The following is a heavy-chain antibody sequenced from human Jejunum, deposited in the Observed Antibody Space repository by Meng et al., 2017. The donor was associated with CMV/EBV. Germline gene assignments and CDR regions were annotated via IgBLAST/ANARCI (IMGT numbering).Heavy chain of an antibody. V-gene: IGHV4-59*01. J-gene: IGHJ4*02. D-gene: IGHD3-9*01. CDR1: NDSMSRFY. Sequence: HVQLQESCPGLVNASETLSLTCRVSNDSMSRFYWSWIRQPPGKGLEWMGYIDDSGSTKYNPPLEGRITISADTSKNQFSLRLTSVTAADTAVYYCARLPPPYELLTGSFDHWGQGTLVTVSS. CDR3: ARLPPPYELLTGSFDH. CDR2: IDDSGST.